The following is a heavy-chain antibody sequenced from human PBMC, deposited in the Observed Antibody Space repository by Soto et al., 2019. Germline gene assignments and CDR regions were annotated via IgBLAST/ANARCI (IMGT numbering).Heavy chain of an antibody. D-gene: IGHD3-9*01. V-gene: IGHV4-59*12. J-gene: IGHJ3*02. CDR1: GSSMSPSY. CDR2: LLYRGTA. Sequence: SETLSLTCSVSGSSMSPSYWTWFRQAPGKGLEWIGHLLYRGTAAYNPALKSLVTISVDMSKTQFSLKLSSVTAADTAVYYCARDKYDILNGQRAFDIWGQGTMVTVSS. CDR3: ARDKYDILNGQRAFDI.